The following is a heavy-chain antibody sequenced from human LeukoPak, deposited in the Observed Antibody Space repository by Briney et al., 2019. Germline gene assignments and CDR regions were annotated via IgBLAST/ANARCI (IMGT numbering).Heavy chain of an antibody. CDR3: ARDRGALAAAEDGY. Sequence: SETLSLTCTVSGGSISSGSYYWSWIRQPPGKGLEWIGYIHYGGSTYYNPSLKSRVTISVDTSKNQFSLKLSSVTAADTAVYYCARDRGALAAAEDGYWGRGTLVTVSS. D-gene: IGHD6-13*01. J-gene: IGHJ4*02. V-gene: IGHV4-30-4*01. CDR1: GGSISSGSYY. CDR2: IHYGGST.